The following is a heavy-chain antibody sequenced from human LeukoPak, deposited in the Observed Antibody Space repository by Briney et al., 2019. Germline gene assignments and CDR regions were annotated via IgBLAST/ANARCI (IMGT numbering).Heavy chain of an antibody. CDR1: GFTVSYNY. J-gene: IGHJ4*02. CDR3: ARSYSSESSGWHRPVDC. Sequence: PGGSLRLSCAAPGFTVSYNYINWVRQAPGKGLEWVSVIYYSGTTYYADSVKGRFTISKDNSKNTVYLEMNSLRAEDTAVYYCARSYSSESSGWHRPVDCWGQGTLVTVSS. D-gene: IGHD3-22*01. CDR2: IYYSGTT. V-gene: IGHV3-53*01.